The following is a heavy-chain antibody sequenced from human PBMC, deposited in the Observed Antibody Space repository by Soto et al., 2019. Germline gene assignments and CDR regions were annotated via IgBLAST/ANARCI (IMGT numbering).Heavy chain of an antibody. V-gene: IGHV4-31*03. Sequence: SETLSLTCTVSGGSISSGGYYWSWIRQHPGKGLEWIGYIYYSGSTYYNPSLKSRVTISVDTSKIQFSLKLSSVTAADTAVYYCARCGYSYGLAYWGQGTLVTVPS. CDR3: ARCGYSYGLAY. D-gene: IGHD5-18*01. J-gene: IGHJ4*02. CDR2: IYYSGST. CDR1: GGSISSGGYY.